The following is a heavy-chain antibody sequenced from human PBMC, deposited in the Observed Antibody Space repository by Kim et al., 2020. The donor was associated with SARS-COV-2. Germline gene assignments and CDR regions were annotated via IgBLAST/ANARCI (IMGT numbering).Heavy chain of an antibody. D-gene: IGHD1-26*01. CDR1: GFTFADYA. V-gene: IGHV3-9*01. CDR3: AQDMNPGEVGSPLFDYY. CDR2: IRWNSGSI. Sequence: GGSLRLSCAASGFTFADYAMHWVRQAPGKGLEWVSGIRWNSGSIGYADSVKGRFTISRDNAKNSLYLQMNSLRAKDTALHYCAQDMNPGEVGSPLFDYY. J-gene: IGHJ6*01.